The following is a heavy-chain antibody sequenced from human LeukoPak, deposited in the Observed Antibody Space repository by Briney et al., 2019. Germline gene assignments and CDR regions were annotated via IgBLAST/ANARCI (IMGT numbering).Heavy chain of an antibody. CDR2: INPNSGGT. CDR3: AISDYGGKSPPLDY. J-gene: IGHJ4*02. D-gene: IGHD4-23*01. Sequence: ASVKVSCKASGYTFAGYFIHWVRQAPGQGLEWMGWINPNSGGTNYAQKFQGRVTMTRDTSISTAYMELSRLRSDDTAVYYCAISDYGGKSPPLDYWGQGTLVTVSS. CDR1: GYTFAGYF. V-gene: IGHV1-2*02.